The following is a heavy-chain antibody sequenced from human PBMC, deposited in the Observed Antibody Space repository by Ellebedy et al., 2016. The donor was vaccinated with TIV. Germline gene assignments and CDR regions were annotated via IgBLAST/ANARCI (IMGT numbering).Heavy chain of an antibody. CDR2: LSSSGDTT. Sequence: PGGSLRLSCAASGFPFSNYAMNWVRQAPGKGLEWVSGLSSSGDTTYYADSVKGRFTVSRDNSKNQLFLQVTSLRAEDTAVYYCIFKGMSARLYWGQGTQVTVSS. CDR1: GFPFSNYA. CDR3: IFKGMSARLY. D-gene: IGHD6-6*01. V-gene: IGHV3-23*01. J-gene: IGHJ1*01.